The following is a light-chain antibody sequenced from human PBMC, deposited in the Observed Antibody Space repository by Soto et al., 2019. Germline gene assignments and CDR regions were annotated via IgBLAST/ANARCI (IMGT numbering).Light chain of an antibody. V-gene: IGKV3-20*01. Sequence: EVMMTQSPATLSLSPGERATLSCRASQSVSTSFLAWYQQKPGQAPRILIYGASNRATGIPDRFSGSGSGTDFTLTISRLEPEDFAVYYCQQYGSSGTLGQGTKVDI. J-gene: IGKJ1*01. CDR1: QSVSTSF. CDR3: QQYGSSGT. CDR2: GAS.